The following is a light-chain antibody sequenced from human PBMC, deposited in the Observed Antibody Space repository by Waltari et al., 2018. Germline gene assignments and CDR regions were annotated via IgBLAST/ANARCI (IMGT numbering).Light chain of an antibody. CDR2: GAS. J-gene: IGKJ1*01. Sequence: KSSQHVRNSYVAVYREKRGQAPELVIYGASNRATGNPHRISGSESGTDFTLTITGLEPEDFAVYYCQQYGSAAWTFGPGTKVELK. CDR3: QQYGSAAWT. CDR1: QHVRNSY. V-gene: IGKV3-20*01.